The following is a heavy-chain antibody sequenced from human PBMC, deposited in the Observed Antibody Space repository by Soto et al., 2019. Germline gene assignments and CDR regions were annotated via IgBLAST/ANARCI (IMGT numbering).Heavy chain of an antibody. D-gene: IGHD6-19*01. J-gene: IGHJ6*02. CDR2: MWYDGNTK. Sequence: GSLRLSCAASGFTFNTYGFNWVRQAPGKGLEWVAVMWYDGNTKYYADSVKGRFTISRDNLKKTLYLQMNSLTAEDTAVYYCARPLVAPVAGPYYYGMDVWGQGTTVTVSS. CDR1: GFTFNTYG. V-gene: IGHV3-33*01. CDR3: ARPLVAPVAGPYYYGMDV.